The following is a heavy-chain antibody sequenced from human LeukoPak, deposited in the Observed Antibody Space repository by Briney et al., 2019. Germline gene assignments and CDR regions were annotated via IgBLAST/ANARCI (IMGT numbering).Heavy chain of an antibody. CDR1: GFTFSSYA. V-gene: IGHV3-23*01. Sequence: GGSLRLSCAASGFTFSSYAMSWVRQAPGKGLEWVSAISGSGGSTYYADSVKGRFTISRDNSKNTLYLQMNSLRAEDTAVYYCAKGSYCSSTSCPLFDYWGQGTLVTVSS. CDR3: AKGSYCSSTSCPLFDY. D-gene: IGHD2-2*01. CDR2: ISGSGGST. J-gene: IGHJ4*02.